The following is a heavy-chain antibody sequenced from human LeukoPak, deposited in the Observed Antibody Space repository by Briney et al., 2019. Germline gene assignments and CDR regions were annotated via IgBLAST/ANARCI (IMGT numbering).Heavy chain of an antibody. CDR2: IYNSGST. V-gene: IGHV4-4*07. J-gene: IGHJ6*02. CDR3: ATSRGLDGYSSGWYGNRMDV. D-gene: IGHD6-19*01. Sequence: SETLSLTCTVSGGSISSYYWSWIRQPAGKGLEWIGRIYNSGSTNYNPSLKSRVTMSVDTSKNQFSLKLSSVTAADTAVYYCATSRGLDGYSSGWYGNRMDVWGQGTTVTVSS. CDR1: GGSISSYY.